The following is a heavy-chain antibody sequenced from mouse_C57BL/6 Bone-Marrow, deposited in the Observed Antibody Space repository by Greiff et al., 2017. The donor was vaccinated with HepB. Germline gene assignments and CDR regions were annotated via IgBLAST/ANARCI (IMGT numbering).Heavy chain of an antibody. CDR1: GYTFTSYW. CDR2: IHPNSGST. Sequence: VQLQQPGAELVKPGASVKLSCKASGYTFTSYWMHWVKQRPGQGLEWIGMIHPNSGSTNYNEKFKSKVTLTVDKSSSTAYMQLSSLTSEDSAVYYCARGGAWFAYWGQGTLVTVSA. CDR3: ARGGAWFAY. J-gene: IGHJ3*01. V-gene: IGHV1-64*01.